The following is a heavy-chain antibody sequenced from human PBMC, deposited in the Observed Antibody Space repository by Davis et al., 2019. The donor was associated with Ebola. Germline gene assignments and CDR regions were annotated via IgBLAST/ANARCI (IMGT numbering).Heavy chain of an antibody. CDR1: GGSFSGYY. CDR2: INHSGST. J-gene: IGHJ4*02. Sequence: GSLRLSCAVYGGSFSGYYWSWIRQPPGKGLEWIGEINHSGSTNYNPSLNSRVTISVDTSKNQFSLKLSSVTAADTAVYYCASRDFWRNGDYWGQGTLVTVSS. D-gene: IGHD3-3*01. V-gene: IGHV4-34*01. CDR3: ASRDFWRNGDY.